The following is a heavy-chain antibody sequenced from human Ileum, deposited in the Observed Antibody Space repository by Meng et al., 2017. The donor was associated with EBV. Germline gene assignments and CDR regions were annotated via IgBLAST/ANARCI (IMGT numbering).Heavy chain of an antibody. J-gene: IGHJ4*02. CDR1: GGSFGNNY. CDR3: ARAWGYCSGGSCRTG. D-gene: IGHD2-15*01. Sequence: QVQLQQWGAGLLKPSETLSLTCAVYGGSFGNNYWSWIRQPPGKGLEWIGEMSQSGSTNYNPSLKSRVTISVDTSKNQFSLKLNAVTAADTAVYYCARAWGYCSGGSCRTGWGQGTLVTVYS. V-gene: IGHV4-34*01. CDR2: MSQSGST.